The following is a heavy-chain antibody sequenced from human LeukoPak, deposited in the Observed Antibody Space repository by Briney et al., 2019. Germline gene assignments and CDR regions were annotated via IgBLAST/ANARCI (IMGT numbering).Heavy chain of an antibody. Sequence: ASVKVSCKASGYTFTSYYMHWVRQAPAQGLEWRGWINPNSGGTNYAQEFLGRVTMTRDTSISTAYMQLSSLRSDDTAVYYCARNMVTFGGDPPSLYCRYWGQGTLVTVSS. CDR1: GYTFTSYY. D-gene: IGHD3-16*01. CDR3: ARNMVTFGGDPPSLYCRY. CDR2: INPNSGGT. V-gene: IGHV1-2*02. J-gene: IGHJ4*02.